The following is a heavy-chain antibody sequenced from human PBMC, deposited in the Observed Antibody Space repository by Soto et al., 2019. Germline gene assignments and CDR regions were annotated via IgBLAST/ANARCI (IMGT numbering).Heavy chain of an antibody. D-gene: IGHD3-10*01. CDR3: ARDIGSFAYGEGY. CDR1: GGSINSYW. J-gene: IGHJ4*02. Sequence: SETLSLTCSVSGGSINSYWWSWIRQPAGKGLEWIGRVYSSGTTDCNPSLNSRATMSVETSKNQFSLKLSSVTAADTAVYYCARDIGSFAYGEGYWGQGIQVTVSS. CDR2: VYSSGTT. V-gene: IGHV4-4*07.